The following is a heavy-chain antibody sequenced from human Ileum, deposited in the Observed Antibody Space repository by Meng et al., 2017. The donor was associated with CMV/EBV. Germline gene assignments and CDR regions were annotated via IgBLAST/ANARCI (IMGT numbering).Heavy chain of an antibody. CDR1: GGSISSGYYY. CDR2: IYYSGSI. J-gene: IGHJ4*02. CDR3: ARGVNYYPISGYKYYDQ. D-gene: IGHD3-22*01. Sequence: GQLQGSGPGLVKPSQTLSLPSTVSGGSISSGYYYWSWIRQSPGKGLEWIGYIYYSGSIYYNPSLKSRLIISVDTSKNQFSLKLSSVTAADTAVYFCARGVNYYPISGYKYYDQWGQGTLVTVSS. V-gene: IGHV4-30-4*08.